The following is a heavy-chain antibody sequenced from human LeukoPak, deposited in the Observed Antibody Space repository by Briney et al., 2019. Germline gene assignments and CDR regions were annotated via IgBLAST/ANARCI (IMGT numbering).Heavy chain of an antibody. J-gene: IGHJ6*04. CDR1: GFIFGSHT. V-gene: IGHV3-21*01. Sequence: GGSLRLSCAASGFIFGSHTMNWVRQAPGKGLEWVASISSSGDYIFSADSMKGRFTISRDNTKNSLYLQMNSLRAEDTAVYYCAELGITMIGGVWGKGTTVTISS. CDR3: AELGITMIGGV. D-gene: IGHD3-10*02. CDR2: ISSSGDYI.